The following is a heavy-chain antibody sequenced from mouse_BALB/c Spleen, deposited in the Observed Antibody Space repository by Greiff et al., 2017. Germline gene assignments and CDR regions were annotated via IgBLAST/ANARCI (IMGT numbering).Heavy chain of an antibody. V-gene: IGHV7-3*02. CDR3: ASGYLYYAMDY. J-gene: IGHJ4*01. Sequence: EVQLQESGGGLVQPGGSLRLSCATSGFTFTDYYMSWVRQPPGKALEWLGFIRNKANGYTTEYSASVKGRFTISRDNSQSILYLQMNTLRAEDSATYYCASGYLYYAMDYWGQGTSVTVSS. CDR2: IRNKANGYTT. D-gene: IGHD1-2*01. CDR1: GFTFTDYY.